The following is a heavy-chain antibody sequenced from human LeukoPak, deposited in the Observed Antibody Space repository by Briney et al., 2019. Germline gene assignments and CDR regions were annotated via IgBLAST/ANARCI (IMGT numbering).Heavy chain of an antibody. Sequence: GASVKVSCKASEYTFTGYYMHWVRQAPGQGLEWMGWINPNSGGTNYAQKFQGRVTMTRDTSISTAYMELSRLTSDDTAVYYCAREMVGATRYADYWGQGTLVTVSS. J-gene: IGHJ4*02. V-gene: IGHV1-2*02. CDR3: AREMVGATRYADY. D-gene: IGHD1-26*01. CDR1: EYTFTGYY. CDR2: INPNSGGT.